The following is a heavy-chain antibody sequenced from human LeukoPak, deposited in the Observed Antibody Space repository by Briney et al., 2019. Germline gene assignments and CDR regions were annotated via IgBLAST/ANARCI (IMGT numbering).Heavy chain of an antibody. V-gene: IGHV4-59*12. Sequence: SETLSLTCTVSGASISSSYWTWIRQPPGKGLEWIGFISYTGSTRYNPSLKSRVTISVDTSKNQFSLKLSSVTAADTAVCYCARGRSSYGNWGQGTLVTVSS. CDR3: ARGRSSYGN. CDR2: ISYTGST. D-gene: IGHD5-18*01. J-gene: IGHJ4*02. CDR1: GASISSSY.